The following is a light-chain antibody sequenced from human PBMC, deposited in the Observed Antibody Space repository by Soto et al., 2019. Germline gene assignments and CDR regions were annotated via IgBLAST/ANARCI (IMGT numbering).Light chain of an antibody. CDR2: DVF. CDR1: SSDIGDYNY. J-gene: IGLJ3*02. CDR3: SSLAGSDNLV. Sequence: QSALTQPRSVSGSPGQAVTISCTGTSSDIGDYNYVFWYQQYPGKSPKLIIYDVFKRPSGVPARFSASKSGNTASLTITGLQTEDEADYHCSSLAGSDNLVFGGGTKVTVL. V-gene: IGLV2-11*01.